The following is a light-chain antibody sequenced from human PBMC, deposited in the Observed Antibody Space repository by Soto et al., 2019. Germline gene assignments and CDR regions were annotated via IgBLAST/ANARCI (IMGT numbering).Light chain of an antibody. CDR3: QPRSNWPPYT. Sequence: EIVLTQSPATLSLSPGERATLSCRASQSVSSYLAWYQQKPGQAPRLLIYDASNRATGIPARFSGSGSGTDFTLPISSLEPEDFAVYYCQPRSNWPPYTFGQGTKLEIK. V-gene: IGKV3-11*01. CDR2: DAS. CDR1: QSVSSY. J-gene: IGKJ2*01.